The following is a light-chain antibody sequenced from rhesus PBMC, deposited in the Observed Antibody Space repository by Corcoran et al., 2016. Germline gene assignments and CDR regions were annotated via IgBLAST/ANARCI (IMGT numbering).Light chain of an antibody. CDR1: QGISNG. V-gene: IGKV1-33*02. CDR2: AAS. Sequence: DIQMSQSPSSLSASVGDKVTITCRASQGISNGLAWYQQRPGKAPKLLIYAASNLESGVPSRFSVDRSGTHFTLTINSLQPEDSATYYCQQGYTLPLTFGGGTKVELK. CDR3: QQGYTLPLT. J-gene: IGKJ4*01.